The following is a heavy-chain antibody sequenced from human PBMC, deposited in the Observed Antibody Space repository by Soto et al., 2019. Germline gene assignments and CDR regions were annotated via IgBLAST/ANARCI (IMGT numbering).Heavy chain of an antibody. CDR1: GYTFTSYG. Sequence: ASVKVSCKASGYTFTSYGISWVRQAPGQGLEWMGWISAYNGNTNYAQKLQGRVTMTTDTSTSTAYMELRSLRSDDTAVYYCARDSYLSDYGDSDAFDIWGQGTMVTVSS. D-gene: IGHD4-17*01. CDR2: ISAYNGNT. CDR3: ARDSYLSDYGDSDAFDI. J-gene: IGHJ3*02. V-gene: IGHV1-18*01.